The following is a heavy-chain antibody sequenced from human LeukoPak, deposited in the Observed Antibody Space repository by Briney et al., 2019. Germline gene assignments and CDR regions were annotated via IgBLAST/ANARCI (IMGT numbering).Heavy chain of an antibody. Sequence: SETLSLTCAVYGGSFSGYYWSWIRQPPGKGLEWIGEINHSGNTNYNPSLKSRVTISVDTSKDQFSLKLSSVTAADTAVYYCARDRTDYGDYGNWFDPWGQGTLVTVSP. CDR2: INHSGNT. CDR3: ARDRTDYGDYGNWFDP. D-gene: IGHD4-17*01. V-gene: IGHV4-34*01. CDR1: GGSFSGYY. J-gene: IGHJ5*02.